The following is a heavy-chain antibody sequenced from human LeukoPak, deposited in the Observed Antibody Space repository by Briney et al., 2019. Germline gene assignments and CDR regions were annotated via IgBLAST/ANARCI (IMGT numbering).Heavy chain of an antibody. D-gene: IGHD1-26*01. CDR2: IYYSGST. Sequence: SETLSLTCTVSGGSISSSSYYWRWIRQPPGKGLEWIGSIYYSGSTYYNPSLKSRVTISVDTSKNQFSLKLSSVTAADTAVYYCAGSYGFAYYYYMDVWGKGTTVTVSS. CDR1: GGSISSSSYY. V-gene: IGHV4-39*07. CDR3: AGSYGFAYYYYMDV. J-gene: IGHJ6*03.